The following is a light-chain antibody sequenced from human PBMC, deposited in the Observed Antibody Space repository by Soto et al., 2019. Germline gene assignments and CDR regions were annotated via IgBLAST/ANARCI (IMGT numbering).Light chain of an antibody. CDR2: EVI. CDR1: SSDVGGYNY. CDR3: TSYGGSNNLL. J-gene: IGLJ2*01. Sequence: QSVLTQPPSASGSPGQSVSISCAGTSSDVGGYNYVSWYQQHPGKAPKLIIYEVIKRPSGVPDRFSGSRSGSTASLTVSGLQAEDEADYYCTSYGGSNNLLFGGGTKLTVL. V-gene: IGLV2-8*01.